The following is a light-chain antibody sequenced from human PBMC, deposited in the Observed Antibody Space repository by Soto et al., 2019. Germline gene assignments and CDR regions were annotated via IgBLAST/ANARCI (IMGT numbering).Light chain of an antibody. CDR3: CSYAGSSTWV. CDR1: SSDVGAYNY. CDR2: DVN. V-gene: IGLV2-11*01. J-gene: IGLJ3*02. Sequence: QSALTQPRSVSGSPGQSVTISCTGTSSDVGAYNYVSWYQQHPVKAPKLMISDVNTRPSGVPDRFSGSKSGNTASLTISGLQAEDEADYYCCSYAGSSTWVFGGGTKVTFL.